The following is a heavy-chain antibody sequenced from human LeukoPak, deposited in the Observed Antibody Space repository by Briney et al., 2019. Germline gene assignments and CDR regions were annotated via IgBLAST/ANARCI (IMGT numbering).Heavy chain of an antibody. CDR2: IYYSGST. J-gene: IGHJ4*02. CDR3: ARAGSDGDFWSGYLDY. V-gene: IGHV4-31*03. Sequence: SQTLSLTCTVSGGSISSGGYYWSWIRQHPGKGLEWIGYIYYSGSTYYNPSLKSRVTISVDTSKNQFSLKLSFVTAADTAVYYCARAGSDGDFWSGYLDYWGQGTLVTVSS. CDR1: GGSISSGGYY. D-gene: IGHD3-3*01.